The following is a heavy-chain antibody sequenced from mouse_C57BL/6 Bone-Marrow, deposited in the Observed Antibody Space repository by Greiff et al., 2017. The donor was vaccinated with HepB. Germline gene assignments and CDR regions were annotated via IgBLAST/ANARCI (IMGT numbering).Heavy chain of an antibody. CDR1: GFNIKDDY. Sequence: EVQLQESGAELVRPGASVKLSCTASGFNIKDDYMHWVKQRPEQGLEWIGWLDPENGDTEYASKFQGKATITAAPSSNTAYLPRSSLTSEDTAVYYCTTRGYDRGNYAMDYWGQGTAVTVSS. J-gene: IGHJ4*01. CDR2: LDPENGDT. CDR3: TTRGYDRGNYAMDY. V-gene: IGHV14-4*01. D-gene: IGHD2-2*01.